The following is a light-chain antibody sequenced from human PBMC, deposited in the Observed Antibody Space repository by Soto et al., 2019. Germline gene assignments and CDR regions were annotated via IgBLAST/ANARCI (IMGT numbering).Light chain of an antibody. J-gene: IGKJ4*01. Sequence: AIQMTQSPSSLSASVGDRVTITCRASQDVRNDLGWYQQKPGEAPKLLLYAASSLQSGDPSRFSCSGSGTEFTLTICSLQRVDFAAYYCLQDYSYPLAFGGGTTVEI. CDR2: AAS. CDR1: QDVRND. CDR3: LQDYSYPLA. V-gene: IGKV1-6*01.